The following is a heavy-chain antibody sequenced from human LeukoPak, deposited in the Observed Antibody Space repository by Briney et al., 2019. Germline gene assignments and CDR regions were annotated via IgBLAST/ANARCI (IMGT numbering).Heavy chain of an antibody. Sequence: ASVKVSCKASGYTFTSYGISWVWQAPGQGLEWMGWISAYNGNTNYAQKLQGRVTMTTDTSTSTAYMELRSLRSDDTAVYYCARQGRGYSYGLFDYWGQGTLVTVSS. CDR3: ARQGRGYSYGLFDY. D-gene: IGHD5-18*01. CDR1: GYTFTSYG. V-gene: IGHV1-18*01. CDR2: ISAYNGNT. J-gene: IGHJ4*02.